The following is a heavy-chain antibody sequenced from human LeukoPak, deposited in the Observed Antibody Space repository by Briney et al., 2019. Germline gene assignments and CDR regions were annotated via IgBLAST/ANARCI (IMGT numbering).Heavy chain of an antibody. D-gene: IGHD3-9*01. CDR2: ISSSGSTI. CDR1: GFTFSSYE. CDR3: ARGGLRYFDWLFPDFDY. Sequence: GGSLRLSCAASGFTFSSYEMNWVRQAPGKGREGGSYISSSGSTIYYADSVKGRFTISRDNAKNSLYLQMNSLRAEDTAVYYCARGGLRYFDWLFPDFDYWGRGTLVTVSS. J-gene: IGHJ4*02. V-gene: IGHV3-48*03.